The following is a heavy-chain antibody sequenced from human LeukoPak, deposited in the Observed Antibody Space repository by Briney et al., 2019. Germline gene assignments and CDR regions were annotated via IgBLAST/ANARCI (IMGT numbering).Heavy chain of an antibody. CDR3: ARFRGNTSFGDY. J-gene: IGHJ4*02. CDR1: GGSISSGGYY. Sequence: SETLSLTCTVSGGSISSGGYYWSWIRQPAGKGLEWIGYIYYSGSTNYNPSLKSRVTISVDTSKNQFSLKLSSVTAADTAVYYCARFRGNTSFGDYWGQGTLVTVSS. D-gene: IGHD3-16*01. CDR2: IYYSGST. V-gene: IGHV4-61*10.